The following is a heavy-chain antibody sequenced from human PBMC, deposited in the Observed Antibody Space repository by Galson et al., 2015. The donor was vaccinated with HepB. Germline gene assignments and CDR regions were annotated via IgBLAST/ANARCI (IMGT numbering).Heavy chain of an antibody. CDR1: GYSFTSYW. J-gene: IGHJ3*02. V-gene: IGHV5-51*01. Sequence: QSGAEVKKPGESLKISCKGSGYSFTSYWIGWARQMPGKGLEWMGIIYPGDSDTRYSPSFQGQVTISADKSISTAYLQWSSLKASDTAMYYCARLNYYYYDSSGTYAFDIWGQGTMVTVSS. D-gene: IGHD3-22*01. CDR3: ARLNYYYYDSSGTYAFDI. CDR2: IYPGDSDT.